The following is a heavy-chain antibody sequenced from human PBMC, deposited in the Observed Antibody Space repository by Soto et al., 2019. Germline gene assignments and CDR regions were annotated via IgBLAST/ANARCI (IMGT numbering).Heavy chain of an antibody. CDR2: VYRTETT. CDR1: GYPIGSGYY. D-gene: IGHD2-2*01. CDR3: ARRDCSSDSCSEARWFDP. J-gene: IGHJ5*02. V-gene: IGHV4-38-2*01. Sequence: XETLSLTCAVSGYPIGSGYYWAWLRQPPVKGLEWIGSVYRTETTFYNPSLKSRVAISLDMSNNQVSLKVNSVTAADTAVYYCARRDCSSDSCSEARWFDPWGQGTLVTVSS.